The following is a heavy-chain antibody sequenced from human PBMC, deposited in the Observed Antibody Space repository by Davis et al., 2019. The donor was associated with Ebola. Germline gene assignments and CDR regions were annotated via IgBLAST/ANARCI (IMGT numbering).Heavy chain of an antibody. J-gene: IGHJ6*02. D-gene: IGHD3-3*01. Sequence: ASVKVSCKASGYTFTGYYMHWVRQAPGQGLEWMGWINPNSGGTNYAQKFQGWVTMTRDTSISTAYMELSRLRSDDTAVYYCARGLRFFPRYGMDVWGQGTLVTVSS. V-gene: IGHV1-2*04. CDR3: ARGLRFFPRYGMDV. CDR2: INPNSGGT. CDR1: GYTFTGYY.